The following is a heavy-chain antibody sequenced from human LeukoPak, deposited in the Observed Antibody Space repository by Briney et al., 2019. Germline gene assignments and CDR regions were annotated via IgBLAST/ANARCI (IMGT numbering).Heavy chain of an antibody. Sequence: SETLSLTCTVSGGSISSGGYYWSWLRQPPGKGLEWIGYIYYSGSTNYNPSLKSRVTISVDTSKNQFSLKLSSVAAADTAVYYCARGGHIVVVPAANWFDPWGQGTLVTVSS. J-gene: IGHJ5*02. CDR1: GGSISSGGYY. CDR2: IYYSGST. CDR3: ARGGHIVVVPAANWFDP. D-gene: IGHD2-2*01. V-gene: IGHV4-61*08.